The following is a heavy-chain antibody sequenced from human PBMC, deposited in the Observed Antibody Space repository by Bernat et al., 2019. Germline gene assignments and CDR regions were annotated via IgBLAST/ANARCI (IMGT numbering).Heavy chain of an antibody. D-gene: IGHD3-10*01. V-gene: IGHV4-38-2*01. CDR1: GYPISSGYY. J-gene: IGHJ6*03. Sequence: QVQLQQWGAGLLKPSETLSLTCAVSGYPISSGYYWGWIRQPPGKGLEWIASIFHSGPIYYNPSLKSRVTISVDTSKNQFSLKLTSVTAADTAVYYCAVYYGSGNYYAHYYYYMDVWGKGTTVTVSS. CDR3: AVYYGSGNYYAHYYYYMDV. CDR2: IFHSGPI.